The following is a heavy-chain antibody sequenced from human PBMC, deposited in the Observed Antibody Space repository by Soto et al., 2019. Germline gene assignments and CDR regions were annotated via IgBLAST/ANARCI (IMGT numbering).Heavy chain of an antibody. CDR2: IYSGDSDT. V-gene: IGHV5-51*01. CDR1: GYSFSSYW. D-gene: IGHD4-17*01. CDR3: ARRTETDYYGMDV. J-gene: IGHJ6*02. Sequence: PGESLKISCKVSGYSFSSYWIGWVRQMPGKGLEWMGIIYSGDSDTRYSPSFQGQVTISADKSINTAYLQWSSLKASDTAMYYCARRTETDYYGMDVWGQGTTVTVSS.